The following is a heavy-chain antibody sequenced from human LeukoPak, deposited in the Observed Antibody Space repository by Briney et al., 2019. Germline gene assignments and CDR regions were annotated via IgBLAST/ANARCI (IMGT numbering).Heavy chain of an antibody. V-gene: IGHV1-8*02. CDR1: GYTFTGYY. J-gene: IGHJ6*04. Sequence: EASVKVSCKASGYTFTGYYMHWVRQAPGQGLEWMGWMNPNTGDTGYAQKFQGRVTLTRNTSISTAYMELSSLRSEDTAVYYCARDPYYGSGRYRYGMDVWGKGTTVTISS. CDR3: ARDPYYGSGRYRYGMDV. CDR2: MNPNTGDT. D-gene: IGHD3-10*01.